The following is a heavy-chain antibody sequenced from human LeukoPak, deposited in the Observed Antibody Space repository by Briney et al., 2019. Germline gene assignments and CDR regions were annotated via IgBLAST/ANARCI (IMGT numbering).Heavy chain of an antibody. V-gene: IGHV1-69*04. CDR3: ATLGGTGTRIDY. J-gene: IGHJ4*02. Sequence: GAPVKVSCKASGGTFSSYAISWVRQAPGQGLEWMGRIIPILGIANYAQKFQGRVTITADKSTSTAYMELSSLRSEDTAVYYCATLGGTGTRIDYWGQGTLVTVSS. CDR1: GGTFSSYA. D-gene: IGHD1-1*01. CDR2: IIPILGIA.